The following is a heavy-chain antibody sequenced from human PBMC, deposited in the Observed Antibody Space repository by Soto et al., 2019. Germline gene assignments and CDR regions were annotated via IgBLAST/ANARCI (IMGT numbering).Heavy chain of an antibody. Sequence: GGSLRLSCVASGFTFGDYSMNWVRQAPGKGLEWVSRISKSGDDTYYADSVKGRFAISRDNSKNTLSLQMNSLRVEDTAVYFCAAGHGANWGQGTLVTVSS. V-gene: IGHV3-23*01. D-gene: IGHD3-10*01. CDR3: AAGHGAN. CDR2: ISKSGDDT. CDR1: GFTFGDYS. J-gene: IGHJ4*02.